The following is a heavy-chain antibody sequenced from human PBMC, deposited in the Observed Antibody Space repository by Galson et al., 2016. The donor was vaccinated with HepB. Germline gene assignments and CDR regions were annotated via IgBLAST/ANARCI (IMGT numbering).Heavy chain of an antibody. V-gene: IGHV2-5*02. D-gene: IGHD2-2*01. Sequence: PALVNPTQTLTLTCTISGFSLGTTGVGVGWIRQPPGKALEFLGLIYWDHDDRYSQSLRSRLTITEDTSKNHVVLTMTTMDPLDTGTYYCARTRQGPVVRSTSCNGAVFDMWGHGTLVIVSA. CDR1: GFSLGTTGVG. CDR2: IYWDHDD. J-gene: IGHJ3*02. CDR3: ARTRQGPVVRSTSCNGAVFDM.